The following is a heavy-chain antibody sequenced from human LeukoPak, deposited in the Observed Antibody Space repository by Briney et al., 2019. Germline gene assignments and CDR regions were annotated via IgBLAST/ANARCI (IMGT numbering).Heavy chain of an antibody. D-gene: IGHD4-17*01. CDR2: IHPGGGTT. V-gene: IGHV1-46*01. Sequence: ASVKVSCKASGYTFTSNYIHWVRQAPGQGLEWMGIIHPGGGTTIYTQRFQGRVTMTRDTSTSTVYMELSSLRSDDTAVYYCARDRGMTTVTTTYYYGMDVWGKGTTVTVPS. CDR3: ARDRGMTTVTTTYYYGMDV. J-gene: IGHJ6*04. CDR1: GYTFTSNY.